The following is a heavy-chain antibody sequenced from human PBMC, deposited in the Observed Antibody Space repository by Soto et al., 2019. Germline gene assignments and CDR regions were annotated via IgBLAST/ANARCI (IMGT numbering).Heavy chain of an antibody. CDR1: GGSINSYY. Sequence: QVQLQESGPGLVKPSETLSLTCTVSGGSINSYYWSWIRQPPGKGLEWIGYIYYNGSTNYNPSLKGRPTISVDTSMNQFSLKLSSVTAADTAVYYCARQSRGIAVAGLDSWGQGTLVTVSS. CDR3: ARQSRGIAVAGLDS. V-gene: IGHV4-59*08. D-gene: IGHD6-19*01. CDR2: IYYNGST. J-gene: IGHJ4*02.